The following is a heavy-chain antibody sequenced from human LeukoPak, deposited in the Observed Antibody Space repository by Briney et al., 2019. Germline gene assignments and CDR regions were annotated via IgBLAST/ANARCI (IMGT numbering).Heavy chain of an antibody. CDR2: IRYDGSNK. CDR3: AKDYSIAAAGLDY. V-gene: IGHV3-30*02. J-gene: IGHJ4*02. Sequence: PGGSLRLSCAASGFTFSSYGMHWVRQAPGKGLEWVAFIRYDGSNKYYADSVKGRFTISRDNSKNTLYPQMNSLRAEDTAVYYCAKDYSIAAAGLDYWGQGTLVTVSS. CDR1: GFTFSSYG. D-gene: IGHD6-13*01.